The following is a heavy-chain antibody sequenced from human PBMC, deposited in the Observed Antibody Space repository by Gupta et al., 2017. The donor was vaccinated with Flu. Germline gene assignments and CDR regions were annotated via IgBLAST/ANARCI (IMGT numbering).Heavy chain of an antibody. D-gene: IGHD1/OR15-1a*01. CDR2: ISGSGDRS. CDR3: VKDHLGNNPLRPFYFGMDV. V-gene: IGHV3-23*01. J-gene: IGHJ6*02. CDR1: DFMFNLYA. Sequence: EGQLLASGGGLVQPGGSLRLSCPASDFMFNLYAMNWVRQAPGKGLELVSTISGSGDRSYFADSVKGRFTISRDNSANTVFLQMDRLKVEDTAVYYCVKDHLGNNPLRPFYFGMDVWGQGTTVTVSS.